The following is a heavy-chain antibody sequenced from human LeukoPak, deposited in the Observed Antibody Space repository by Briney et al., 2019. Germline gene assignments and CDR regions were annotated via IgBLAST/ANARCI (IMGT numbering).Heavy chain of an antibody. CDR2: INSYGTST. CDR3: ARGDFPFPRGSCYWD. D-gene: IGHD2-15*01. V-gene: IGHV3-64*01. Sequence: GGSLTLSCAASGFPFSNYAMHWVRQAPGKELEYVSTINSYGTSTYYANSVKGRFTISRDDSKNTVFLQMGSLRAEDTAVYYCARGDFPFPRGSCYWDWGQGTLVTVSS. CDR1: GFPFSNYA. J-gene: IGHJ4*02.